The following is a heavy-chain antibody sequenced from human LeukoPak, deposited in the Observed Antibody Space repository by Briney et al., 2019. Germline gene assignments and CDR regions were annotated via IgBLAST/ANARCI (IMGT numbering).Heavy chain of an antibody. CDR1: GGSISSHY. J-gene: IGHJ4*02. V-gene: IGHV4-59*11. D-gene: IGHD3-22*01. CDR3: ARGPYYYDSSGYYYPFDY. Sequence: PSETLPLTCTVSGGSISSHYWSWIRQPPGKGLEWIGYIYYSGSTNYNPSLKSRVTVSVDTSKNQFSLKLSSVTAADTAVYYCARGPYYYDSSGYYYPFDYWGQGTLVTVSS. CDR2: IYYSGST.